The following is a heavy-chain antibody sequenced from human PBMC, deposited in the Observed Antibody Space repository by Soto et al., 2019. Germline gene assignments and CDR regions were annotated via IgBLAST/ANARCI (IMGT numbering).Heavy chain of an antibody. CDR3: ARDQYDFWSGYHNWFDP. V-gene: IGHV1-3*01. CDR1: GYTFTSYA. CDR2: INAGNGNT. D-gene: IGHD3-3*01. Sequence: QVQLVQSGAEVKKPGASVKVSCKASGYTFTSYAMHWVRQAPGQRLEWMGWINAGNGNTKYSQKFQGRVTITRDTSASTAYMELSSLRSEDTAVYYCARDQYDFWSGYHNWFDPWGQGTLVTVSS. J-gene: IGHJ5*02.